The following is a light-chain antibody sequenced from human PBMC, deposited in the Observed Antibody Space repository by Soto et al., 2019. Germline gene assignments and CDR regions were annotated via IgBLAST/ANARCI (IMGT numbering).Light chain of an antibody. V-gene: IGLV1-47*01. Sequence: QPVLTQSPSASGTPGQRVTISCSGSRSNIGRNFAYWYQHVPGTAPRLLIQRNNERPSGVPDRFSGSKSGTSVSLAISGLRSDDEDTYYCVAWDDTLDAQVFGGGTQLTVL. CDR1: RSNIGRNF. J-gene: IGLJ3*02. CDR3: VAWDDTLDAQV. CDR2: RNN.